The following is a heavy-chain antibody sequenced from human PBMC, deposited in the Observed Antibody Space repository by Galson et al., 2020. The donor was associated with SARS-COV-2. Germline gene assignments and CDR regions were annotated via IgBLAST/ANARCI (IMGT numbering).Heavy chain of an antibody. Sequence: GESLKISCAASGFTVSSNYMSWVRQAPGKGLEWVSVIYSGGSTYYADSVKGRFTISRDNSKNTLYLQMNSLRAKDTAVYYCARDPPPPRSITGTSLWGQGTLVTVSS. V-gene: IGHV3-66*01. CDR1: GFTVSSNY. CDR3: ARDPPPPRSITGTSL. CDR2: IYSGGST. J-gene: IGHJ4*02. D-gene: IGHD1-7*01.